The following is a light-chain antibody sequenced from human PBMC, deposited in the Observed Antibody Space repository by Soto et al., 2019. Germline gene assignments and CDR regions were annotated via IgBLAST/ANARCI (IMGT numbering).Light chain of an antibody. Sequence: QSVLTQPASVSGSPGQLITISCTGTSSDVGSYNLVSWYQVHPDKAPKLIIYEGNKRPSGVSDRFSGSKSGDTASLTISGLQTEDEGDYYCCSYAGRDTPVIFGGGTKLTVL. CDR2: EGN. CDR1: SSDVGSYNL. V-gene: IGLV2-23*01. CDR3: CSYAGRDTPVI. J-gene: IGLJ2*01.